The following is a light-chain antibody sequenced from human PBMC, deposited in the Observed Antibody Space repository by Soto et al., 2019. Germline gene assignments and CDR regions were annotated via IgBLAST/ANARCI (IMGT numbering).Light chain of an antibody. CDR3: QHYYRLPPT. CDR2: GAS. Sequence: EIVLTQSPGTLSLSPGERATLSCRASQNIITYLAWYQQKPGQAPRLLIYGASTRATGGPARLSGSGSGADFSLTINRREPEDVAVYFCQHYYRLPPTYGQGTKLEV. V-gene: IGKV3-20*01. J-gene: IGKJ2*01. CDR1: QNIITY.